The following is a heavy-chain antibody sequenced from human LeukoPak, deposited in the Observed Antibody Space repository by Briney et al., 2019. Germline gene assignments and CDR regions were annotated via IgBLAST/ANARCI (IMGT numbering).Heavy chain of an antibody. Sequence: GGSLRLYCAASGFTFDDYAMHWVRQAPGKGLEWVSGIGWNSGGIVYADSVKGRFTISRDNAKNSLYLQMSSLGAEDTALYYCVKVTAAGFVDHWGQGTLVTVSS. CDR1: GFTFDDYA. V-gene: IGHV3-9*01. D-gene: IGHD6-13*01. CDR3: VKVTAAGFVDH. J-gene: IGHJ4*02. CDR2: IGWNSGGI.